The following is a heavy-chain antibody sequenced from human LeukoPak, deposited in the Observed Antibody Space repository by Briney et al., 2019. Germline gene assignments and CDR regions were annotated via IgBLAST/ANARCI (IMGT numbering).Heavy chain of an antibody. D-gene: IGHD3-10*01. CDR2: INWSGGST. CDR3: ARPSGSGSYYSPDAFDI. CDR1: GFTFDEYG. J-gene: IGHJ3*02. Sequence: GGSLRLSCAASGFTFDEYGMTWVRQAPGKGLEWVSGINWSGGSTTYADSVKGRFTISRDNAKNSLYLQMNSLRAEDTALYYCARPSGSGSYYSPDAFDIWGQGTMVTVSS. V-gene: IGHV3-20*04.